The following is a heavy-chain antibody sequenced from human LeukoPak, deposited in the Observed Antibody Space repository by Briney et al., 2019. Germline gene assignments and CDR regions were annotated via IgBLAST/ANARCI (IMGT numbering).Heavy chain of an antibody. J-gene: IGHJ4*02. CDR1: GYTFTGYY. D-gene: IGHD6-19*01. CDR2: INPKNGDT. Sequence: ASVNVSCKASGYTFTGYYIHWVRQAPGQGLGWIGRINPKNGDTSYAQKFQGRVTMTRDTSISTAYMELSSLTSDDTAVYYCARDAAVAGDYWGQGTLVTVSS. V-gene: IGHV1-2*06. CDR3: ARDAAVAGDY.